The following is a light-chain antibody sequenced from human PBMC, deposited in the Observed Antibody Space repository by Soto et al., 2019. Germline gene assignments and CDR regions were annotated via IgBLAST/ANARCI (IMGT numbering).Light chain of an antibody. CDR2: CAS. CDR1: QSVSRN. J-gene: IGKJ1*01. Sequence: EIVITHSPATLSVSPGERATLSWRASQSVSRNLAWYQQKPGQAPRLLIYCASTRATGIPARFSGSGSGTEFTLTISSLQSEDFGIYYCQQYNNWPLFGQGTKVDNK. CDR3: QQYNNWPL. V-gene: IGKV3-15*01.